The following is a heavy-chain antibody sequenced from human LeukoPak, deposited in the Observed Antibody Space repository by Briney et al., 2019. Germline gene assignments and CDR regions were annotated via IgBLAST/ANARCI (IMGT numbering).Heavy chain of an antibody. CDR3: AKQLGYCSDGSCYFPY. Sequence: GGSLRLSCAGSGFTFSSSAMSWVRQAPGKGLEWVSAISNNGGYTYYADSVQGRFTISRDNSKSTLCLQMNSLRAEDTAVYYCAKQLGYCSDGSCYFPYWGQGTLVTVSS. CDR1: GFTFSSSA. V-gene: IGHV3-23*01. CDR2: ISNNGGYT. D-gene: IGHD2-15*01. J-gene: IGHJ4*02.